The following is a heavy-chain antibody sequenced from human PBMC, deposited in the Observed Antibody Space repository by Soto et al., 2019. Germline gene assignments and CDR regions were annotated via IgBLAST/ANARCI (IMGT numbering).Heavy chain of an antibody. Sequence: GESLKISCNGSGYIFTSYWIGWVRQMPGKGLECMGFIYPGDSDTTYSPSFQGHVTISADTSKNQFSLKLSSVTAADTAVYYCASLISMIVVPSQLLFDYWGQGTLVTVSS. CDR2: IYPGDSDT. D-gene: IGHD3-22*01. V-gene: IGHV5-51*01. J-gene: IGHJ4*02. CDR1: GYIFTSYW. CDR3: ASLISMIVVPSQLLFDY.